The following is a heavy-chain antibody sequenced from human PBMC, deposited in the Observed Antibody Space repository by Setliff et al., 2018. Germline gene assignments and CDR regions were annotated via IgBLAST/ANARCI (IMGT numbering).Heavy chain of an antibody. CDR2: IYYSGST. CDR3: ARDHGNWGFDY. CDR1: GGSFSSSSYY. V-gene: IGHV4-39*07. D-gene: IGHD7-27*01. J-gene: IGHJ4*02. Sequence: SETLSLTCAVSGGSFSSSSYYWGWIRQPPGKGLECIGIIYYSGSTYYKPSLKSRVTISIDTSKNQFSLKLSSVTAADTAVYYCARDHGNWGFDYWGQGTLVTVSS.